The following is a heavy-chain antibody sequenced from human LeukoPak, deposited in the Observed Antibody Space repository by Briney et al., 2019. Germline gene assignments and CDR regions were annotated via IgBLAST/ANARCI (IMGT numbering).Heavy chain of an antibody. Sequence: ASVKVSCKASGYTFTGYYIHCVRQAPGQGLEWMGWINPNSGGTDYAEKFQGRVTMTRDTSISTAYMELSRLRSDDTAVYYCARDLRTIFGVVSSAALPDYWGQGTLVAVSS. V-gene: IGHV1-2*02. J-gene: IGHJ4*02. CDR3: ARDLRTIFGVVSSAALPDY. CDR2: INPNSGGT. D-gene: IGHD3-3*01. CDR1: GYTFTGYY.